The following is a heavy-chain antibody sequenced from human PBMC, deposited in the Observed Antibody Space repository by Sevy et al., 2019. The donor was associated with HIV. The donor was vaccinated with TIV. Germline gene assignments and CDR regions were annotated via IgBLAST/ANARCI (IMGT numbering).Heavy chain of an antibody. V-gene: IGHV3-53*01. Sequence: GGSLRLSCAASGFTVSSNHMSWVRQAPGKGLEWVSIIYADGSTNYADSVKGRLTISRDKSKNMLYLQMNSLRAEDTAVYYCARGGGSINWGQGTLVTVSS. CDR2: IYADGST. CDR1: GFTVSSNH. CDR3: ARGGGSIN. D-gene: IGHD3-16*01. J-gene: IGHJ4*02.